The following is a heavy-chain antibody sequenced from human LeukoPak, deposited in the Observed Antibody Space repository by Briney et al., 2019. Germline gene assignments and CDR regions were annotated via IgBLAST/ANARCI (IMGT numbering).Heavy chain of an antibody. CDR2: INHSGST. D-gene: IGHD3-16*01. J-gene: IGHJ6*02. Sequence: PSETLSLTCAVYGGSFSGYYWSWIRQPPGKGLEWIGEINHSGSTNYNPSLRGRITISIDTSRNQFSLKLSSVTAADTAVYYCARQLRAKFYDTYDHRYMYYGMDVWGQGTTVTVSS. CDR1: GGSFSGYY. CDR3: ARQLRAKFYDTYDHRYMYYGMDV. V-gene: IGHV4-34*01.